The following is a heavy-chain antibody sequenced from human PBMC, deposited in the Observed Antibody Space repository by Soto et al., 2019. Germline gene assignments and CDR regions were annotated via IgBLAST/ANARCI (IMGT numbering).Heavy chain of an antibody. CDR1: GASISGFY. CDR2: IYATGTT. Sequence: SETLSLTCTVSGASISGFYWSWIRKSAGKGLEWIGRIYATGTTDYNPSLKSRVMMSVDTSKKQFSLKLRSVTAADTAVYYCVRDGTKTLREWFDPWGQGISVTVS. CDR3: VRDGTKTLREWFDP. D-gene: IGHD1-1*01. V-gene: IGHV4-4*07. J-gene: IGHJ5*02.